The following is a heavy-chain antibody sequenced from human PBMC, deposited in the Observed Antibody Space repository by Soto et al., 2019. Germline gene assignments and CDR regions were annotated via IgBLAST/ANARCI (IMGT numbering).Heavy chain of an antibody. CDR3: ARAGYSSSWYLQGDWFDP. V-gene: IGHV4-59*01. Sequence: SETLSLTCTVSGSSISSYYWSWIRQPPGKGLEWIGYIYYSGSTNYNPSLKSRVTISVDTSKNQFSLKLSSVTAADTAVYYCARAGYSSSWYLQGDWFDPWGQGALVTVSS. CDR2: IYYSGST. J-gene: IGHJ5*02. D-gene: IGHD6-13*01. CDR1: GSSISSYY.